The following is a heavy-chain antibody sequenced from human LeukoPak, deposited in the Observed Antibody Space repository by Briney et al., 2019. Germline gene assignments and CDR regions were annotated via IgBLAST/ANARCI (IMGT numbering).Heavy chain of an antibody. J-gene: IGHJ4*02. V-gene: IGHV3-21*04. CDR3: AKSGYNRFDY. D-gene: IGHD5-24*01. CDR1: GFTVSSYY. CDR2: ISSSSDYI. Sequence: GGSLRLSCAASGFTVSSYYMNWVRQAPGKGLEWVSSISSSSDYIHYADSVKGRFTISRDNAKSSLYLQMNSLRAEDTAVYYCAKSGYNRFDYWGQGTLVTVSS.